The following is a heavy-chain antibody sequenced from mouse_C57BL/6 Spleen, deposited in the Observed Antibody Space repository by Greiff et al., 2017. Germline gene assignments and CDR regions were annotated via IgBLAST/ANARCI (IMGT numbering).Heavy chain of an antibody. CDR1: GFTFSSYA. J-gene: IGHJ3*01. Sequence: EVHLVESGEGLVKPGGSLKLSCAASGFTFSSYAMSWVRQTPEKRLEWVAYISSGGDYIYYADTVKGRFTISRDNARNTLYLQMSSLKSEDTAMYYCTRDPDGYYGEVFAYWGQGTLVTVSA. D-gene: IGHD2-3*01. V-gene: IGHV5-9-1*02. CDR3: TRDPDGYYGEVFAY. CDR2: ISSGGDYI.